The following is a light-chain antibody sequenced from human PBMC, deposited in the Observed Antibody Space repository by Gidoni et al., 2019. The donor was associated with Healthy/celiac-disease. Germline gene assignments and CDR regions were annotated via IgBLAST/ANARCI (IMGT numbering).Light chain of an antibody. J-gene: IGKJ3*01. CDR1: QDISNY. CDR2: DAS. Sequence: DIQLTQSPSSLSASVGDRVTITFQASQDISNYLNWYQQKPGKAPKLLIYDASNLETGVPSRFSGSGSGTDFTFTISSLQPEDIATYYCQQYDNRPPTFGPGTKVDIK. CDR3: QQYDNRPPT. V-gene: IGKV1-33*01.